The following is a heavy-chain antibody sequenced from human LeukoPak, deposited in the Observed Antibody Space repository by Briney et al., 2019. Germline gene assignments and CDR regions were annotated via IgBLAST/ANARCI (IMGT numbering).Heavy chain of an antibody. CDR2: IRSKANSYAT. D-gene: IGHD6-19*01. V-gene: IGHV3-73*01. CDR1: GFTFSGST. Sequence: GGSLKLSCAASGFTFSGSTMHWVRQASGKGLEWIGRIRSKANSYATAYAASVKGRFTISRDDAKNTAYLQVDSLKTEDTAVYYCTSPQADSGATYFRYWGQGTLVTVSS. CDR3: TSPQADSGATYFRY. J-gene: IGHJ1*01.